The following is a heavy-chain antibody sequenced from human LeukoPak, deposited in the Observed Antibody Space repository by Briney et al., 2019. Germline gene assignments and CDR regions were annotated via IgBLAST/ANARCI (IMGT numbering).Heavy chain of an antibody. D-gene: IGHD6-19*01. Sequence: GGSLRLSCAASGFTFSSYWMSWVRQAPGKGLEWVANIKQDGSEKYYVDTVKGRFTISRDNAKNSLYLQMNSLRAEDTAVYYCARKLMVYSSGWYGGSHYYYGMDVWGQGTTVTVSS. CDR1: GFTFSSYW. CDR3: ARKLMVYSSGWYGGSHYYYGMDV. CDR2: IKQDGSEK. V-gene: IGHV3-7*01. J-gene: IGHJ6*02.